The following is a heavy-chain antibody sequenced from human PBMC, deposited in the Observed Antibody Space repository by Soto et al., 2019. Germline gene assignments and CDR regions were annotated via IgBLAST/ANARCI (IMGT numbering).Heavy chain of an antibody. CDR3: ARGIATLPVFAFDI. J-gene: IGHJ3*02. CDR2: IYWSGDE. V-gene: IGHV2-5*01. Sequence: QGTLKESGPTLVKPTQTLTLTCSFSGFSLSTSGVGVGWIRQSPGKALEWLALIYWSGDEHYRPSLKSRLSIPKDTSKNHVVLIMTDMAPVDTATYYCARGIATLPVFAFDIWGQGTMVTVSS. D-gene: IGHD6-6*01. CDR1: GFSLSTSGVG.